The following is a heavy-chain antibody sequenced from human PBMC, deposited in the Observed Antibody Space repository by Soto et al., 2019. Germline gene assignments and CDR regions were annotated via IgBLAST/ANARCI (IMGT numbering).Heavy chain of an antibody. Sequence: QVHLVESGGGLVKPGGSRRLFWAASGLTFSDHYMSWILQAPGKGLEWVSYSSSSGSYTTYADSVKGRFTISRDKAKNSLYLQMNSLRADDTAVYYCARDGRYFDAHWGQGTLVTVSS. CDR1: GLTFSDHY. J-gene: IGHJ4*02. V-gene: IGHV3-11*05. CDR2: SSSSGSYT. CDR3: ARDGRYFDAH. D-gene: IGHD3-9*01.